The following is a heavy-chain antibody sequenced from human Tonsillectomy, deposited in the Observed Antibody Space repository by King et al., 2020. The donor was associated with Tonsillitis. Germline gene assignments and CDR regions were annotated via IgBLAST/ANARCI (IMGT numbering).Heavy chain of an antibody. Sequence: VQLVESGGGLVQPGGSLRLSCAASGFTFSGYNMNWVRQAPGKGLEWVSYISSSGSSIYYADSVKGRFTISRDNARNSLYLQMNSLRAEDTAVYYCARYSGRGTLLAAIYWGHGTLVTVSS. CDR1: GFTFSGYN. D-gene: IGHD1-14*01. J-gene: IGHJ4*01. V-gene: IGHV3-48*01. CDR2: ISSSGSSI. CDR3: ARYSGRGTLLAAIY.